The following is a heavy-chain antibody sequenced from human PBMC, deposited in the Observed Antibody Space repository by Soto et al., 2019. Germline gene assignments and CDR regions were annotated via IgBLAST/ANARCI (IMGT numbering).Heavy chain of an antibody. CDR3: ASGPRTRIVDYDILTGPPSYYGMDV. J-gene: IGHJ6*02. CDR2: IYYSGST. CDR1: GGSISSGDYY. V-gene: IGHV4-30-4*01. D-gene: IGHD3-9*01. Sequence: PSETLSLTCTVSGGSISSGDYYWSWIRQPPGKGLEWIGYIYYSGSTYYNPSLKSRVTISVDTSKNQFSLKLSSVTAADTAVYYCASGPRTRIVDYDILTGPPSYYGMDVWGQGTTVTVSS.